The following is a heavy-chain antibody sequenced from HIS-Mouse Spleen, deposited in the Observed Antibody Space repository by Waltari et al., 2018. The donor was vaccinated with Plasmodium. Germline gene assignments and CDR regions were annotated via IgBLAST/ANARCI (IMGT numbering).Heavy chain of an antibody. V-gene: IGHV4-59*01. CDR3: ARAREVEMATTNYGMDV. Sequence: QVQLQESGPGLVKPSETLSLTCTVSGGSISSYYWSWIRQPPGKGLEWIGYIYYSGSTNYNPSLKRRVTISVDTSKTQFSLKLSSVTAADTAVYYCARAREVEMATTNYGMDVWGQGTTVTVSS. CDR2: IYYSGST. D-gene: IGHD5-12*01. CDR1: GGSISSYY. J-gene: IGHJ6*02.